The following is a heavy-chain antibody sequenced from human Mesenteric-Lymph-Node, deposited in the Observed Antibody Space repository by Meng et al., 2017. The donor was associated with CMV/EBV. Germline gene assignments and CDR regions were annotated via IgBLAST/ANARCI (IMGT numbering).Heavy chain of an antibody. CDR1: GGSSSAYY. CDR3: ASLAPLNNTKDKIPSGY. Sequence: QVQLQQWGAGLLKPSETPSLTCAVYGGSSSAYYWSWIRQPPGKGLEWIGEINHSGSTNYNPSFKSRITISVDTSKNQFSLKLTSVTAADTAVYFCASLAPLNNTKDKIPSGYWGQGTLVTVSS. J-gene: IGHJ4*02. CDR2: INHSGST. V-gene: IGHV4-34*01. D-gene: IGHD1-14*01.